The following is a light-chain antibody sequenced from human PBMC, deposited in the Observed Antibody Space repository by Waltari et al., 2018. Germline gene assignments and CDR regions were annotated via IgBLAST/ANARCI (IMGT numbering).Light chain of an antibody. V-gene: IGKV4-1*01. J-gene: IGKJ2*01. CDR2: WAS. CDR1: QSVLYSANNKNY. Sequence: DIVMTQSPDSLAMSLGERATINCKSSQSVLYSANNKNYLAWYQQKPGQPPNLLIYWASTRESGVPDRFSGSGSGTEFTLTISSLQAEDVAVYYCQQYYTTPYTFGQGTKLEIK. CDR3: QQYYTTPYT.